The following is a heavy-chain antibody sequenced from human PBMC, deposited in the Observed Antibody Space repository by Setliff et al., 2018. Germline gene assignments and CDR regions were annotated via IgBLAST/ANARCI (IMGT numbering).Heavy chain of an antibody. V-gene: IGHV4-38-2*01. D-gene: IGHD3-22*01. Sequence: SETLSLTCAVSGYSISSGYYWGWIRQPPGKGLEWIGSIYHSGSTYYNPSLKSRVTISVDTSKNQFSLKLSSVTASDTAVYYCAIQASLYYYYSSGYYDYWRQGTLVTVSS. CDR1: GYSISSGYY. CDR3: AIQASLYYYYSSGYYDY. J-gene: IGHJ4*02. CDR2: IYHSGST.